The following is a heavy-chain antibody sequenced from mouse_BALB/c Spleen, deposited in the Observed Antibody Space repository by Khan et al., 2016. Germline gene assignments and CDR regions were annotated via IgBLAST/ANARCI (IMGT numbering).Heavy chain of an antibody. CDR1: GYTFTNYG. CDR3: ARRHYGSSYDAWFAY. Sequence: QIQLVQSGPELKKPGETVKISYKASGYTFTNYGMNWVKQAPGKGLKWMGWINTYTGEPTYADDFKGRFAFSLETSASTAYLQINNLKNEDTATYFCARRHYGSSYDAWFAYWGQGTLVTVSA. CDR2: INTYTGEP. V-gene: IGHV9-3-1*01. D-gene: IGHD1-1*01. J-gene: IGHJ3*01.